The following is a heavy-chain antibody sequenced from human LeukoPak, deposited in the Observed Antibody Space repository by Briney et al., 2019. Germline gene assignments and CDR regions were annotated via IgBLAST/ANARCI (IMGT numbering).Heavy chain of an antibody. D-gene: IGHD4-23*01. V-gene: IGHV3-48*03. Sequence: GGSLRLSCAASGFTFSSYEMNWVRQAPGKGLEWVSYISSSGSTIYYADSVKGRFTISRDNAKNTLYLQMNSLRAEDTAVYYCAKHDYGGNRDWFDPWGQGTLVTVSS. CDR2: ISSSGSTI. CDR3: AKHDYGGNRDWFDP. CDR1: GFTFSSYE. J-gene: IGHJ5*02.